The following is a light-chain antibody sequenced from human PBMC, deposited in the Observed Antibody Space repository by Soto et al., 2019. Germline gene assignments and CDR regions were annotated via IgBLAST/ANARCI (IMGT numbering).Light chain of an antibody. CDR1: SGHSNYA. Sequence: QPVLTQSPSASASLGASVKLTCTLSSGHSNYAIAWHQQRPEKGPRFLMKIDSDGSHRKGDGIPDRFSASSSGAERYLTISSLQSEDEADYYCQTWATGIRVFGGGIKLTVL. J-gene: IGLJ3*02. V-gene: IGLV4-69*01. CDR3: QTWATGIRV. CDR2: IDSDGSH.